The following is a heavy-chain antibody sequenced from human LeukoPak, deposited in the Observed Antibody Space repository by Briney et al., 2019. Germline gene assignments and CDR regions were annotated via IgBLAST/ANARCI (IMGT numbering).Heavy chain of an antibody. V-gene: IGHV4-34*01. CDR2: INHSGST. CDR1: GGSFSGYY. Sequence: SETLSLTCAVYGGSFSGYYWSWIRQPPGKGLEWIGEINHSGSTNYNPSLKSRVTISVDTSKNQFSLKLSSVNAADTAVYYCARAHDSSNFDYWGQGTLVTVSS. CDR3: ARAHDSSNFDY. D-gene: IGHD3-22*01. J-gene: IGHJ4*02.